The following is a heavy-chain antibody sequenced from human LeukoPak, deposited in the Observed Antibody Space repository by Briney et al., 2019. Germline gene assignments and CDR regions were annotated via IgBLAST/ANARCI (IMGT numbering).Heavy chain of an antibody. Sequence: GGSLRLSCSASGFTFSSYAMHWVRQAPGKGLEWVASINPDGNKKYSADSVKGRFTISRDNAENSLYLQMNSLRVEDTAFYYCARDLAYSRLDYWGQGMLVTVSS. J-gene: IGHJ4*02. V-gene: IGHV3-7*01. CDR2: INPDGNKK. D-gene: IGHD5-18*01. CDR3: ARDLAYSRLDY. CDR1: GFTFSSYA.